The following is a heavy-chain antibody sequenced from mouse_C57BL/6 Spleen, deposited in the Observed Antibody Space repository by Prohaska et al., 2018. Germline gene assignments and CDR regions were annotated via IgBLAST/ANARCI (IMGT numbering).Heavy chain of an antibody. CDR3: TDPTQGAMDY. D-gene: IGHD1-1*01. CDR1: GFTFSNYW. V-gene: IGHV6-3*01. Sequence: EVKLEESGGGLVQPGGSMKLSCVASGFTFSNYWMNWVRKSPEKGLEWVAQIRLKSDNYATHYAESVKGRFTISRDDSKSSVYLQMNNLRAEDTGIYYCTDPTQGAMDYWGQGTSVTVSS. CDR2: IRLKSDNYAT. J-gene: IGHJ4*01.